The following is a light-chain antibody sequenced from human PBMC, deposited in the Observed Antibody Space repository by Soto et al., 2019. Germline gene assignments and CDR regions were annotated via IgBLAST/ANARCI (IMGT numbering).Light chain of an antibody. V-gene: IGLV2-14*01. CDR1: SXDIGGYNY. J-gene: IGLJ1*01. CDR2: EVT. CDR3: SSYRTSNTYV. Sequence: QSVLTQPASVSGSPGQTITISCTGTSXDIGGYNYVSWYQQHPGKAPKLIIYEVTNRPSGVSHRFSGSKSGNTAFLTISGLQAEDETDYHCSSYRTSNTYVFGTGTKVTVL.